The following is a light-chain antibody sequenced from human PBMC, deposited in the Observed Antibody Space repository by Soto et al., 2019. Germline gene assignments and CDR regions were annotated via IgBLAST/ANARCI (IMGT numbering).Light chain of an antibody. Sequence: QSVLTQPPSVSAAPGQKVTISCSGSSSNIGNNYVSWYQQLPGIAPKLLIYDNNKRPSGIPDRFSGSKSGTSATLGITGLQTGEEADYYCGTWDSSLSAVVFGGGAKLTVL. CDR1: SSNIGNNY. CDR3: GTWDSSLSAVV. V-gene: IGLV1-51*01. J-gene: IGLJ2*01. CDR2: DNN.